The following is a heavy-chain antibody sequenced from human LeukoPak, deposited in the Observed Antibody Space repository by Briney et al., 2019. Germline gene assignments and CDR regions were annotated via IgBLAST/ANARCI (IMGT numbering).Heavy chain of an antibody. D-gene: IGHD3-3*01. CDR1: GFTFSSYW. V-gene: IGHV3-7*01. Sequence: PGGSLRLSCAASGFTFSSYWMSWVRQAPGKGLEWVANIKQDGSEKYYVDSVKGRFTISRDNAKNSLYLQMNSLRAEDTAMYYCARVSPLYYDFWSGYYPYYGMDVWGQGTTVTVSS. J-gene: IGHJ6*02. CDR3: ARVSPLYYDFWSGYYPYYGMDV. CDR2: IKQDGSEK.